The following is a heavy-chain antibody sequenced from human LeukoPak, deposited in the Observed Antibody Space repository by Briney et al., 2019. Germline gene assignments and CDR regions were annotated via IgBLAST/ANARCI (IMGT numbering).Heavy chain of an antibody. CDR1: GGSLSGSY. Sequence: SETLSLTCDVNGGSLSGSYWSWIRQSPEKGLEWIGEINQSGNSNYNPSLKSRVTILVDTSKNQFSLKLSSVTAADTAVYYCARFGSRIQTGASFGFDSWGQGILVLVSS. CDR2: INQSGNS. CDR3: ARFGSRIQTGASFGFDS. D-gene: IGHD3-10*01. J-gene: IGHJ4*02. V-gene: IGHV4-34*01.